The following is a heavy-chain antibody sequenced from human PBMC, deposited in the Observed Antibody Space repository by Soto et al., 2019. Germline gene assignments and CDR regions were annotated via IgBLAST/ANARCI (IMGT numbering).Heavy chain of an antibody. CDR3: ARPATVAPPDAFQV. V-gene: IGHV4-39*01. D-gene: IGHD6-19*01. CDR2: VYYSGTS. CDR1: GDQIPNRGQY. J-gene: IGHJ3*01. Sequence: PLQAPGPRRVEPSETLSLTCTVSGDQIPNRGQYWAWVRQPPGKGLEWIGSVYYSGTSYRKPSLKSRLTMSVDTSKNQFSLKLTSVTAADTAIYYCARPATVAPPDAFQVWSQGTLVTVSS.